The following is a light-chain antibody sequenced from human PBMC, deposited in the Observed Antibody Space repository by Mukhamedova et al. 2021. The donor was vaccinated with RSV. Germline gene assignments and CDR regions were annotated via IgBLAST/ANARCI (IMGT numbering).Light chain of an antibody. CDR3: LQHNSSPYT. Sequence: GRYQYKPGKAPKLLIYAASRLQSGVPSRFGGSGSGTQFTLTIGSLQPEDFATYYCLQHNSSPYTFGQGTKLEIK. J-gene: IGKJ2*01. CDR2: AAS. V-gene: IGKV1-17*01.